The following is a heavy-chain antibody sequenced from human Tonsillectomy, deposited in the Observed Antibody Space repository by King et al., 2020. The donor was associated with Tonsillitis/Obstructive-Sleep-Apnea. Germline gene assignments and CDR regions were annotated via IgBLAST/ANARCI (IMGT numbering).Heavy chain of an antibody. D-gene: IGHD3-16*01. CDR3: ARDVWGEQAEGDDAFDI. CDR1: GFTFSSYA. V-gene: IGHV3-30*04. J-gene: IGHJ3*02. Sequence: QLVQSGGGVVQPGRSLRLSCAASGFTFSSYAMHWVRQAPGKGLEWVAVISYDGSNKYYADSVKGRFTISRDNSKNTLYLQMNSLRAEDTAVYYCARDVWGEQAEGDDAFDIWGQGTMVTVSS. CDR2: ISYDGSNK.